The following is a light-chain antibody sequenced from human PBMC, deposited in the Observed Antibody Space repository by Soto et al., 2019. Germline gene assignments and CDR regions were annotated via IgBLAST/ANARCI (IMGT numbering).Light chain of an antibody. CDR3: QQYATSPWT. J-gene: IGKJ1*01. CDR2: GAS. Sequence: VMTQSPATLSVSPGERATLSCRASQSISSNLAWYQQKPGQAPRLLIYGASTRATGVPARFSGSGSGTDVTLTISRLHPEDSAVYYCQQYATSPWTFGQGTKVDIK. V-gene: IGKV3-15*01. CDR1: QSISSN.